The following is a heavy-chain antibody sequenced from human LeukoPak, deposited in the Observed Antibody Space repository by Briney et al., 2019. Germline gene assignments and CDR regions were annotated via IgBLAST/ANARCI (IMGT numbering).Heavy chain of an antibody. J-gene: IGHJ4*02. CDR2: IYPNNGAT. Sequence: GASVTVSCKASGYTFSGSGWYLYWLRRAPGQGLECLGWIYPNNGATSYAQKFQGRVAMTRDTSVSTAYMELSRLRPDDTAVYFCARDGPAQMVEFDNWGQGTLVTVSS. CDR3: ARDGPAQMVEFDN. V-gene: IGHV1-2*02. CDR1: GYTFSGSGWY. D-gene: IGHD3-10*01.